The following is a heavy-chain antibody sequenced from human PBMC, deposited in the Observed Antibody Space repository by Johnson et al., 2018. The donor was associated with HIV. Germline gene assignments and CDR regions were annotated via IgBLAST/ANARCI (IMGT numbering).Heavy chain of an antibody. CDR1: GFTFSSYG. Sequence: VQLVESGGGVVQPGGSLRLSCAASGFTFSSYGMHWVRQAPGKGLEWVSGISSIGGSTYYADSVKGRFTISRDNSKNTLYLQMNSLRAEDTAVYYCAKSSRVATTFDAFDFWGKGTMVTVSS. CDR2: ISSIGGST. V-gene: IGHV3-23*04. J-gene: IGHJ3*01. D-gene: IGHD2-15*01. CDR3: AKSSRVATTFDAFDF.